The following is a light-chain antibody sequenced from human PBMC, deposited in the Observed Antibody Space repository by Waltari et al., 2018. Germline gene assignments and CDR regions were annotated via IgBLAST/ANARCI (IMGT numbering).Light chain of an antibody. CDR1: SAPVPMTYY. J-gene: IGLJ3*02. Sequence: QTVVTQEPSFSVSPGGTVTLTCGLTSAPVPMTYYPSWYQQTPGQAPRTLIYNTNIRSSGVPGRFSGSILGNKAALTITGAQADDESDYYCVLYVSRGIWVFGGGTKLTVL. V-gene: IGLV8-61*01. CDR2: NTN. CDR3: VLYVSRGIWV.